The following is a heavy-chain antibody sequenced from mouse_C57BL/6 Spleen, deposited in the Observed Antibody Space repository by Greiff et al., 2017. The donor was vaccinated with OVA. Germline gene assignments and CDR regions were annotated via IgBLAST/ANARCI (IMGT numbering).Heavy chain of an antibody. V-gene: IGHV1-62-2*01. CDR3: ARHEEYGYDEGYAMDY. CDR2: FYPGSGSI. CDR1: GYTFTEYT. J-gene: IGHJ4*01. Sequence: VKLQESGAELVKPGASVKLSCKASGYTFTEYTIHWVKQRSGQGLEWIGWFYPGSGSIKYNEKFKDKATLTADKSSSTVYMELSRLTSEDSAVYFCARHEEYGYDEGYAMDYWGQGTSVTVSS. D-gene: IGHD2-2*01.